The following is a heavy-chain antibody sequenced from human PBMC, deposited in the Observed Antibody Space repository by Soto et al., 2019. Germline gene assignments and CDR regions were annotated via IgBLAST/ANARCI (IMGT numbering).Heavy chain of an antibody. CDR1: GESFSGYY. J-gene: IGHJ6*03. Sequence: QVQLQQRGAGLLKPSETLSLTCVVDGESFSGYYWTWIRQPPGKGLEWIGEINDSGSTNHKPSLKSLVTMSIDTYKIQFSLNLRSVTAADTGVYYCAKGGRFPEARYYFLDVWGNGTTVTVSS. CDR2: INDSGST. V-gene: IGHV4-34*01. D-gene: IGHD3-3*01. CDR3: AKGGRFPEARYYFLDV.